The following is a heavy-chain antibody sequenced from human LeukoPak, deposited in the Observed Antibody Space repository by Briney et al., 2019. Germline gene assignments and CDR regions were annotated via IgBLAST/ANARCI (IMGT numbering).Heavy chain of an antibody. J-gene: IGHJ5*02. Sequence: PSETLSLTCTVSGGSISSNYWSWIRQPPGKGLEWIGYIYYSGRTNYNPSLKSRVTISVDTSKNQFSLKLSSVTAADTAVYYCARVAYYDFWSCSNWFDPWGQGTLVTVSS. CDR1: GGSISSNY. CDR2: IYYSGRT. CDR3: ARVAYYDFWSCSNWFDP. D-gene: IGHD3-3*01. V-gene: IGHV4-59*01.